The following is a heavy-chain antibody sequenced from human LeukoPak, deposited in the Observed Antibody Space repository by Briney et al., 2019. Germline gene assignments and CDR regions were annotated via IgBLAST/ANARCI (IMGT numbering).Heavy chain of an antibody. CDR1: GGSISSSSYY. V-gene: IGHV4-39*07. Sequence: PSETLSLTCTVSGGSISSSSYYWGWIRQPPGKGLEWIGSIYYSGSTYYNPSLKSRVTISVDTSKNQFSLKLSSVTAADTAVYYCARQPAYYYDSSGQDPYWGQGTLVTVSS. D-gene: IGHD3-22*01. CDR3: ARQPAYYYDSSGQDPY. J-gene: IGHJ4*02. CDR2: IYYSGST.